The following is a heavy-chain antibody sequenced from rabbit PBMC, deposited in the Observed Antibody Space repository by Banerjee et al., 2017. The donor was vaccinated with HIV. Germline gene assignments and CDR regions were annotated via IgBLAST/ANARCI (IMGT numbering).Heavy chain of an antibody. CDR1: GFSFSSSYW. CDR2: IYTGSGST. D-gene: IGHD4-1*01. Sequence: QEQLEESGGDLVKPEGSLTLTCTASGFSFSSSYWICWVRQAPGKGLEWIACIYTGSGSTYYASWVNGRFSISKTSSTTVTLQMTSLTAADTATYFCARDSSDWGWGKFSLWGPGTLVTVS. J-gene: IGHJ4*01. V-gene: IGHV1S45*01. CDR3: ARDSSDWGWGKFSL.